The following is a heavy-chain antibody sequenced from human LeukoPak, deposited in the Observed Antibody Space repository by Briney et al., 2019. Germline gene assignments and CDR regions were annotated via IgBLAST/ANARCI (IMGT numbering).Heavy chain of an antibody. CDR2: ISPDANSG. J-gene: IGHJ4*02. Sequence: PGGSLRPSCAASGFTFSNHWMHWVRQAPGKGLVWVSDISPDANSGSYADSVKGRFTISRDNAKNTLYLQMNSLRAEDTAVYYCVRGIIVPSGVDFWGQGTLVTVSS. CDR1: GFTFSNHW. D-gene: IGHD2/OR15-2a*01. V-gene: IGHV3-74*01. CDR3: VRGIIVPSGVDF.